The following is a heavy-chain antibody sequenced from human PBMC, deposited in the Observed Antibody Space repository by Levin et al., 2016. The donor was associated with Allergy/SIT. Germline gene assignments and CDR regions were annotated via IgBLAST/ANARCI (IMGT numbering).Heavy chain of an antibody. CDR3: ASIAGRYGFDV. Sequence: VRQAPGKGLEWISYISANGNTIYHADSVEGRFTISRDNAKNSLYLQMNSLRADDTALYYCASIAGRYGFDVWGQGTMVTVS. J-gene: IGHJ3*01. D-gene: IGHD6-6*01. CDR2: ISANGNTI. V-gene: IGHV3-48*03.